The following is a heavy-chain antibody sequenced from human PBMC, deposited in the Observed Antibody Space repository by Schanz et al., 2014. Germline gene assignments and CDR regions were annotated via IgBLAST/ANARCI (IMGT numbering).Heavy chain of an antibody. V-gene: IGHV1-2*02. J-gene: IGHJ5*02. D-gene: IGHD5-12*01. CDR3: AREKGHGYSGLS. CDR2: IDPNSGGT. Sequence: QVQLVQSGPAVKKPGASMKVSCLASGYSFTEYFLHWVRQAPGQGLEWMGWIDPNSGGTNYAQKFQGRVTMTSDTSITTVYMEVNSLTSDDTAVYYCAREKGHGYSGLSWGQGTLLAVSS. CDR1: GYSFTEYF.